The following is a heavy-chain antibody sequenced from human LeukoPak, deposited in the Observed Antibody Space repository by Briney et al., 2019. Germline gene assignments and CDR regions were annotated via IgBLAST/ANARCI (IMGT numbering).Heavy chain of an antibody. CDR1: GGSFSGYY. J-gene: IGHJ5*02. CDR3: ARHRVGNWFDP. V-gene: IGHV4-34*01. Sequence: ASETLSLTCAVYGGSFSGYYWSWIRQPPGKGLEWIGEINQSGSTNYNPSLKSRVTISVDTSKNEFSLKLSSVTAADTAVYYCARHRVGNWFDPWGQGTLVTVSS. CDR2: INQSGST.